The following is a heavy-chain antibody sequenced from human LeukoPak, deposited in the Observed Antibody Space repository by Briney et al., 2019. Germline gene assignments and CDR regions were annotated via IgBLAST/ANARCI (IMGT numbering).Heavy chain of an antibody. CDR3: ARGEIGPEDYYYYYMDV. J-gene: IGHJ6*03. Sequence: SETLSLTCAVYGGSFSGYYWSWIRQPPGKGLEWIGEINHSGSINYNPSLKSRVTISVDTSKNQFSLKLSSVTAADTAVYYCARGEIGPEDYYYYYMDVWGKGTTVTVSS. D-gene: IGHD1-14*01. V-gene: IGHV4-34*01. CDR2: INHSGSI. CDR1: GGSFSGYY.